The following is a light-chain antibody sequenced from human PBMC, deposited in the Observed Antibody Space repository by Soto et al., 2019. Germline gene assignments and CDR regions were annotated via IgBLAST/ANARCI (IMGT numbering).Light chain of an antibody. V-gene: IGLV2-18*02. CDR1: SSDVGSYNR. Sequence: QSVLTQPPSVSGSPGQSVTISCTGTSSDVGSYNRVSWYQQPPGTAHKLMIYEVSNRPSGVPDRFSGSKSGNTASLTISGLQAEDEADYYCSSYTSSSTPYVFGTGTKATVL. CDR2: EVS. CDR3: SSYTSSSTPYV. J-gene: IGLJ1*01.